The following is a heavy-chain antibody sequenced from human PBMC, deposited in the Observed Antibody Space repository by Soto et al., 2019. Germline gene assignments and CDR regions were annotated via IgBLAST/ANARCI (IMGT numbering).Heavy chain of an antibody. Sequence: QVQLVQSGAEVKKPGSSVKVSCKASGGTFSSYAISWVRQAPGLGLEWMGGIIPIFGTANYAQKFQGRVTMTADKSTSKAYMELSSQRSEDTDVYYCARHPWARSGYYVYFDYWGQGTLVNVSS. V-gene: IGHV1-69*06. D-gene: IGHD3-3*01. CDR3: ARHPWARSGYYVYFDY. CDR1: GGTFSSYA. CDR2: IIPIFGTA. J-gene: IGHJ4*02.